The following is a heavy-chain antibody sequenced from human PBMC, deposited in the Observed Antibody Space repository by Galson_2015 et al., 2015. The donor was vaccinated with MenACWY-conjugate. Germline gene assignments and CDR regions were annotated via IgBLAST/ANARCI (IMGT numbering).Heavy chain of an antibody. D-gene: IGHD3-10*01. J-gene: IGHJ4*02. CDR2: ISATGGSR. Sequence: SLRLSCAASGFTFNKIYMSWVRQTPGKGLEWVSSISATGGSRFYADSVKGRFTISRDNSRNTLDLQMDSLRVDDTAIYYCAKGLTLFRGVIITWAFDFWGQGSLVTVSS. V-gene: IGHV3-23*01. CDR3: AKGLTLFRGVIITWAFDF. CDR1: GFTFNKIY.